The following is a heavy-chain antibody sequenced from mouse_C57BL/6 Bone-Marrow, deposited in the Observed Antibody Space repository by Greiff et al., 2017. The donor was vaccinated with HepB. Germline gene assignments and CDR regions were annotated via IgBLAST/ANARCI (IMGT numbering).Heavy chain of an antibody. Sequence: VMLVESDAELVKPGASVKISCTVSGYTFTDHTIHWMKQRPEQGLEWLGYIYPRDGSTKYNEKFKGKATLTADKSSSTAYMQLNSLTSEDSAVYFCARDDDYDGFAYWGQGTLVTVSA. CDR3: ARDDDYDGFAY. CDR1: GYTFTDHT. D-gene: IGHD2-4*01. CDR2: IYPRDGST. J-gene: IGHJ3*01. V-gene: IGHV1-78*01.